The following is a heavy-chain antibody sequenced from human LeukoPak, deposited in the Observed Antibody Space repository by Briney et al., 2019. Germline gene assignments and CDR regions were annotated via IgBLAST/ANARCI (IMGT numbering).Heavy chain of an antibody. CDR1: GFTFSDHY. Sequence: GGSLRLSCAASGFTFSDHYMSWIRQTAGKGLEWLSYISNRGTTIYYGDSVRGRFTTSRDNAKNSLYLEMNSLGAEDTAVYYCARVGLYLWFGEFSQHGFDIWGQGTVVTVSS. D-gene: IGHD3-10*01. CDR3: ARVGLYLWFGEFSQHGFDI. J-gene: IGHJ3*02. V-gene: IGHV3-11*01. CDR2: ISNRGTTI.